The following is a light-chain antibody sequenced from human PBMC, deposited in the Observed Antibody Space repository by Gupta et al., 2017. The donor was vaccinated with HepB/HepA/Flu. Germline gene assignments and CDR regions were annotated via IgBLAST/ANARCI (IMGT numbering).Light chain of an antibody. CDR1: IGDW. Sequence: IGDWVAWYQQKPGNAPKLLIYRAASLETGVPSRFSGSRSGTEFTLTISSLQPDDFAVYYCQQYNAYPWTFGLGTKVDFK. V-gene: IGKV1-5*03. CDR2: RAA. J-gene: IGKJ1*01. CDR3: QQYNAYPWT.